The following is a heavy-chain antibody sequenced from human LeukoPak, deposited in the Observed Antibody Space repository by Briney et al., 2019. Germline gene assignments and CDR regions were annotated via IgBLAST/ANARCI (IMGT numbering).Heavy chain of an antibody. CDR3: ARSTVTNYFDS. CDR1: GFTFRGYE. D-gene: IGHD4-17*01. CDR2: ISGSGSTI. V-gene: IGHV3-48*03. Sequence: GGSLRLSCAASGFTFRGYEMNWVRQAPGKGLEWISYISGSGSTIKYVDSVKGRFTISRDIAKNSLYLQMNSLRAEDTAVYYCARSTVTNYFDSWGQGTLVTVSS. J-gene: IGHJ4*02.